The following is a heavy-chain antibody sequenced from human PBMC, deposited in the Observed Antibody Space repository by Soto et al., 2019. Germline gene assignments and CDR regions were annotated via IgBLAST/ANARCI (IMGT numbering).Heavy chain of an antibody. D-gene: IGHD2-2*01. CDR3: ARPLRYCSSTICSPIDY. J-gene: IGHJ4*02. Sequence: GESLKISCNGSGYSFTSYWIGWVRQMPGKGLEWMGIIYPGDSDTRYSPSFQGQVTISADKSISTAYLQWSSLKASDTAMYYCARPLRYCSSTICSPIDYWGQGTLVTVYS. V-gene: IGHV5-51*01. CDR2: IYPGDSDT. CDR1: GYSFTSYW.